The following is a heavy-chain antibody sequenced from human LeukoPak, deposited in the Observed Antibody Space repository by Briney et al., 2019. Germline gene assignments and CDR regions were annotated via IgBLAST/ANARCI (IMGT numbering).Heavy chain of an antibody. V-gene: IGHV4-34*01. J-gene: IGHJ4*02. Sequence: SETLSLTSAVYAGSFSGYYWSWIRQPPGKVLEWVGEINHSGSTNYNPSLKSRVTISVDTSKNQFSLKLRSVNAADTAVYYCARQYSGYDWVWGYWGKGTLVTVSS. CDR3: ARQYSGYDWVWGY. D-gene: IGHD5-12*01. CDR2: INHSGST. CDR1: AGSFSGYY.